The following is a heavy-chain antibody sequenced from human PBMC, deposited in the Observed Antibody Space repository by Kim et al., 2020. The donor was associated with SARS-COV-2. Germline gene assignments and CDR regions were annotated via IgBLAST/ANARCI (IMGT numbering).Heavy chain of an antibody. D-gene: IGHD1-26*01. CDR1: GFNLSTHT. Sequence: GGSLRLSCVASGFNLSTHTMDWVRQAPGKGLEWVSSISSRRSYIYYADSVKGRFTISRDNAKNLVYLQMNSLRAEDTALYYCSGGSTKFYYYYSMDVWG. CDR2: ISSRRSYI. V-gene: IGHV3-21*06. J-gene: IGHJ6*02. CDR3: SGGSTKFYYYYSMDV.